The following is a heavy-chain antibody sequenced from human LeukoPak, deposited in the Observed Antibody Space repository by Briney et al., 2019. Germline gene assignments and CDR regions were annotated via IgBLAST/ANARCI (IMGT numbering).Heavy chain of an antibody. CDR2: TNHSGST. CDR1: GGSFSGYY. J-gene: IGHJ5*02. V-gene: IGHV4-34*01. D-gene: IGHD6-19*01. CDR3: ARDRRIAVAGTNWFDP. Sequence: SETLSLTCAVYGGSFSGYYWSWIRQPPGKGLEWIGETNHSGSTNYNPSLKSRVTISVDTSKNQFSLKLSSVTAADTAVYYCARDRRIAVAGTNWFDPWGQGTLVTVSS.